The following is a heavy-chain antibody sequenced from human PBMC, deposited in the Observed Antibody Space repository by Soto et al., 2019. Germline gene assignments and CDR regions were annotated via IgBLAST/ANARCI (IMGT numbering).Heavy chain of an antibody. CDR2: IHYSGST. Sequence: QVQLQESGPGLVKPSDTLSLTCAVSGYSISSSNWWGWFRQPPGKGLEWIGHIHYSGSTHYNPSLKSRVTMSVDTSKNQFSLKLSSVTAVDTAVYYCARMGYNSGWNWFDPWGQGTLVTVSS. J-gene: IGHJ5*02. V-gene: IGHV4-28*01. CDR1: GYSISSSNW. CDR3: ARMGYNSGWNWFDP. D-gene: IGHD6-19*01.